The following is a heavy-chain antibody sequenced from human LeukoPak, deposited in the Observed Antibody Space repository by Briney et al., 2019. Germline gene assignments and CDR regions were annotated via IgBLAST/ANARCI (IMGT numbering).Heavy chain of an antibody. V-gene: IGHV3-23*01. Sequence: PGGSLRLSCAASGFTFSSYAMSWVRQAPGKGLEWVSVISGSGDIIYYADSVKGRFTISRDNAKNTLYLQMNSLRAEDTAVYYCAKWGQWLVVFNGGADAFDIWGQGTMVTVSS. CDR3: AKWGQWLVVFNGGADAFDI. CDR2: ISGSGDII. D-gene: IGHD6-19*01. J-gene: IGHJ3*02. CDR1: GFTFSSYA.